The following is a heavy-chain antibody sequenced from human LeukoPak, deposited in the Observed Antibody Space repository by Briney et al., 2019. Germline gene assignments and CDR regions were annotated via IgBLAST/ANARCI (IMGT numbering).Heavy chain of an antibody. CDR2: INSDGSST. CDR1: GFTFSSYW. D-gene: IGHD3-22*01. V-gene: IGHV3-74*01. CDR3: AREGNVGYSYLYYYDSSGLFDY. Sequence: PGGSLRLSCAASGFTFSSYWMHWVRQAPGKGLVWVSRINSDGSSTSYADSVKGRFTISRDNAKNTLYLQMNSLRAEDTAVYYCAREGNVGYSYLYYYDSSGLFDYWGQGTLVTVSS. J-gene: IGHJ4*02.